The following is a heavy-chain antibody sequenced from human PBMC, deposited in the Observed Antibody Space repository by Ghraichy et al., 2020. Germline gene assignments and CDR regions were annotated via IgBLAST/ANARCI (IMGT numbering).Heavy chain of an antibody. CDR3: VRGSGWYCDY. J-gene: IGHJ4*01. V-gene: IGHV4-59*01. CDR2: IYYSGST. CDR1: GGSISSYY. D-gene: IGHD6-19*01. Sequence: SETLSLTCTVSGGSISSYYWSWIRQPPGKGLEWIGYIYYSGSTNFKPSLKSRVTISVDTSKNQFSLKLSSVTAADTAIYYCVRGSGWYCDYWGQGTLVTVSS.